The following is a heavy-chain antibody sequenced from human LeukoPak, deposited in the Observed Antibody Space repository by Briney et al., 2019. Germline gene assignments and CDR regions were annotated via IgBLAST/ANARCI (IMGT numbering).Heavy chain of an antibody. J-gene: IGHJ4*02. CDR2: ISSSCSTI. CDR1: GFSFSDYY. CDR3: ARDWRPEESYFDY. D-gene: IGHD1-14*01. Sequence: PGGSLRLSCAASGFSFSDYYLRWTRQAPGKGLEWVSYISSSCSTIYYADSVKGRFTISRDNAKNSLYLQMNSLRAEDTAVYYCARDWRPEESYFDYWGQGTLVTVSS. V-gene: IGHV3-11*04.